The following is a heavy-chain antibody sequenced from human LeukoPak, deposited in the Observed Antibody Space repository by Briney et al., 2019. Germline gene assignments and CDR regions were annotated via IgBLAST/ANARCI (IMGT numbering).Heavy chain of an antibody. D-gene: IGHD2-2*01. Sequence: PGGSLRPSCAASGFTFSSYSMNWVRQAPGKGLEWVSSISSTGTYIYYADSVKGRFTISRDNAKNSLYLQMNSLRAEDTAVYYCARDPSVVPAAVNWFDPWGQGTLVTVSS. J-gene: IGHJ5*02. CDR1: GFTFSSYS. V-gene: IGHV3-21*01. CDR2: ISSTGTYI. CDR3: ARDPSVVPAAVNWFDP.